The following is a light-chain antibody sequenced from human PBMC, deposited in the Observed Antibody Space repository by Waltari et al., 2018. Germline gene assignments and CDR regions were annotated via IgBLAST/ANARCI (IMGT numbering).Light chain of an antibody. CDR1: QSISNW. CDR3: QYYDSFSRT. J-gene: IGKJ1*01. Sequence: DIQMTQSPSTLSASVGDRVTITCRASQSISNWVAWYQQKPGKAPNLLIHKASILQGGVPPRFSGAGSGTVFTLTISSLLPDDFATYYCQYYDSFSRTFGQGTKVEMK. V-gene: IGKV1-5*03. CDR2: KAS.